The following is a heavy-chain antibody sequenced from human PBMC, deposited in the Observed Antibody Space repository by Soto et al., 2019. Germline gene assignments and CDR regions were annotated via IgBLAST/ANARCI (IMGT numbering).Heavy chain of an antibody. D-gene: IGHD4-17*01. Sequence: QVQLVESGGGVVQPGRSLRLSCAASGFTFSSYGMHWVRQAPGKGLEWVAVIWYDGSNKYYADSVKGRFTISRDNSKNTLYLQMNSLRAEDTAVYYCARGWGGGDYVFDYWGQGTLVTVSS. J-gene: IGHJ4*02. CDR1: GFTFSSYG. CDR3: ARGWGGGDYVFDY. CDR2: IWYDGSNK. V-gene: IGHV3-33*01.